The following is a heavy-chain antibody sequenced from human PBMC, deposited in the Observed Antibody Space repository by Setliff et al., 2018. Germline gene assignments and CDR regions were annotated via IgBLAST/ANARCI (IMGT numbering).Heavy chain of an antibody. CDR2: FSSRNDYI. V-gene: IGHV3-21*01. J-gene: IGHJ6*03. D-gene: IGHD3-3*01. CDR3: ARGSRFYIGYYGNYFFHHMDV. Sequence: GGSLRLSCEASGFSFSNYAMNWVRQAPGKGLEWVASFSSRNDYIYHADSVKGRFTISRDNAKTSLYLQMDSLRVEDTAVYFCARGSRFYIGYYGNYFFHHMDVWGKGTTVTVSS. CDR1: GFSFSNYA.